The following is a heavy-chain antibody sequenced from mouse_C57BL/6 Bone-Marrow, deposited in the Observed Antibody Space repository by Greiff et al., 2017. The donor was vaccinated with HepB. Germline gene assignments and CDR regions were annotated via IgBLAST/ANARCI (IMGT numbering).Heavy chain of an antibody. CDR3: ARRYYGSSYDWYFDV. CDR2: ISNLAYSI. J-gene: IGHJ1*03. D-gene: IGHD1-1*01. CDR1: GFTFSDYG. V-gene: IGHV5-15*01. Sequence: EVKLQESGGGLVQPGGSLKLSCAASGFTFSDYGMAWVRQAPRKGPEWVAFISNLAYSIYYADTVTGRFTISRENAKNTLYLEMSSLRSEDTAMYYCARRYYGSSYDWYFDVWGTGTTVTVSS.